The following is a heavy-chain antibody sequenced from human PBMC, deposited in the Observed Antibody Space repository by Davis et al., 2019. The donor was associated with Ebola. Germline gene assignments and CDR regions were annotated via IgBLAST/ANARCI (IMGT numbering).Heavy chain of an antibody. D-gene: IGHD6-6*01. J-gene: IGHJ4*02. CDR1: GGSISSGGYS. CDR3: ARLNPRSSSSGYFDY. Sequence: SETLSLTCAVSGGSISSGGYSWSWIRQPPGKGLEWIGYIYYSGSTNYNPSLKSRVTISVDTSKNQFSLKLSSVTAADTAVYYCARLNPRSSSSGYFDYWGQGTLVTVSS. CDR2: IYYSGST. V-gene: IGHV4-61*08.